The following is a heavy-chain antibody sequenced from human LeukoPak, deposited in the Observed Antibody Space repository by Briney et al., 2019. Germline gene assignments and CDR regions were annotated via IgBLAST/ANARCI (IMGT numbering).Heavy chain of an antibody. D-gene: IGHD1-26*01. V-gene: IGHV4-39*01. J-gene: IGHJ4*02. CDR2: IYYSGST. CDR3: ARQGVVGATGFDY. CDR1: GGSISGSSYY. Sequence: SETLSLTCSVSGGSISGSSYYWGWIRQPPEKGLEGIGNIYYSGSTYNNPSLESRVIISVDTSKNQFSLKLTSVTAADTAVYYCARQGVVGATGFDYWGQGTLVTVSS.